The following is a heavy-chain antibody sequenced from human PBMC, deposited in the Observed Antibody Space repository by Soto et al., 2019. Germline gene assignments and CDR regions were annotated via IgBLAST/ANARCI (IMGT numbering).Heavy chain of an antibody. D-gene: IGHD2-2*01. J-gene: IGHJ4*02. CDR3: ARRAGSDIVVVPAPPSYFDY. Sequence: SETLSLTCAVYGGSLSGYSWSWIGHPPGKGLKWIGEINHSGSTNYNPSLKSRVTISVDTSKNQFSLKLSSVTAADTAVYYFARRAGSDIVVVPAPPSYFDYWGQGTLVTVSS. CDR2: INHSGST. V-gene: IGHV4-34*01. CDR1: GGSLSGYS.